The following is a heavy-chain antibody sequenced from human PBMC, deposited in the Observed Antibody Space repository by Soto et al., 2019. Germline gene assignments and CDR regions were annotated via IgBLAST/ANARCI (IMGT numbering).Heavy chain of an antibody. D-gene: IGHD3-3*01. V-gene: IGHV3-30*18. CDR3: AKLPLNYDFWSGYYISGSYYFDY. J-gene: IGHJ4*02. CDR2: ISYDGSNK. Sequence: GGSLRLSCAASGFTFSSYGMHWVRQAPGKGLEWVAVISYDGSNKYYADSVKGRFTISRDNSKNTLYLQMNSLRAEDTAVYYCAKLPLNYDFWSGYYISGSYYFDYWGQGTLVTVSS. CDR1: GFTFSSYG.